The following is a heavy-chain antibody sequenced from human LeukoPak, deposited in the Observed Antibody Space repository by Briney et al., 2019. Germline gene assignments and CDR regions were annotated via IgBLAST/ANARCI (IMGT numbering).Heavy chain of an antibody. CDR2: INAGNGNT. CDR1: GYTFTSYA. Sequence: GASVKVSCKASGYTFTSYAMHWVRQAPGQRLEWMGWINAGNGNTKYSQKFQGRVTITRDTSASTAYMELSSLRSEDTAAYYCARLYGSGNHDYWGQGTLVTVSS. J-gene: IGHJ4*02. V-gene: IGHV1-3*01. CDR3: ARLYGSGNHDY. D-gene: IGHD3-10*01.